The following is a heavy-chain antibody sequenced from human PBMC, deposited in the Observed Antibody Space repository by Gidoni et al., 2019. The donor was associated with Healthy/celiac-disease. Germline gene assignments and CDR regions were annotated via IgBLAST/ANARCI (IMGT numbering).Heavy chain of an antibody. V-gene: IGHV4-61*02. J-gene: IGHJ4*02. CDR3: ARGGGFWSGYYFDY. Sequence: QVQLQESGPGLVKPSQTLSTPCTVSGGSISRGSYYWNWSRQPAGKGLEWIGRIYTSGSPTYNPSRKGRVTMSVDTSKNQFSLKLSSVTAADTAVYYGARGGGFWSGYYFDYWGQGTLVTVSS. CDR2: IYTSGSP. CDR1: GGSISRGSYY. D-gene: IGHD3-3*01.